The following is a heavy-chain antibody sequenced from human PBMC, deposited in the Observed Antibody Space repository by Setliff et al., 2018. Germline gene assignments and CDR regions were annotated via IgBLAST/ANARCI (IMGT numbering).Heavy chain of an antibody. D-gene: IGHD2-15*01. CDR1: DDSFTSSRYY. CDR3: VRPGGTTVVARHFDY. CDR2: ISYSGTP. Sequence: SETLSLTCTVSDDSFTSSRYYWGWIRQAPGSGLEWIGSISYSGTPYYNASVESRVTISIDTSRNQFSLELRSVTVADTATYYCVRPGGTTVVARHFDYWGTGILVTAPQ. V-gene: IGHV4-39*01. J-gene: IGHJ4*01.